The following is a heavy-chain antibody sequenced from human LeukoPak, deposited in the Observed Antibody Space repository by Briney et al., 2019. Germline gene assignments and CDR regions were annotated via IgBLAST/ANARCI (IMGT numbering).Heavy chain of an antibody. Sequence: EASVKVSCKASGYTFTSYDINWVRQATGQGLEWMGWMNPNSGNTGYAQKFQGRVTMTRNTSISTAYMELSSLRSGDTAVYYCALGPYYDIAPPQKYYYYGMDVWGQGTTVTVSS. CDR2: MNPNSGNT. CDR1: GYTFTSYD. CDR3: ALGPYYDIAPPQKYYYYGMDV. V-gene: IGHV1-8*01. D-gene: IGHD3-22*01. J-gene: IGHJ6*02.